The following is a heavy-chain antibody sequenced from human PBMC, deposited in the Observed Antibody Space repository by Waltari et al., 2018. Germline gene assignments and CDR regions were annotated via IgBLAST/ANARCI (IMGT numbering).Heavy chain of an antibody. J-gene: IGHJ3*02. CDR2: IYYSGTT. CDR3: ARGSRGNGAAFDI. V-gene: IGHV4-59*01. Sequence: QVQLQESGPGLVKPSETLSLTCTVPGGSISSYYWSWIRQPPGKGLEWIGYIYYSGTTNYNPSLKSRVTISIDTSKNQFSLKMNSVTAADTAVYYCARGSRGNGAAFDIWGQGTMVTVSS. D-gene: IGHD2-8*01. CDR1: GGSISSYY.